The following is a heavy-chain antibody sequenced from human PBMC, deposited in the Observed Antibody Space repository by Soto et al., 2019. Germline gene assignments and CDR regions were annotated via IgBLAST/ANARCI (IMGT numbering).Heavy chain of an antibody. CDR1: GYTFTSYA. J-gene: IGHJ6*03. CDR3: AAYSSSSYYYYLDV. V-gene: IGHV1-3*01. Sequence: GASVKVSCKASGYTFTSYAMHWVRQAPGQRLEWMGWINAGNGNTKYSQKFQGRVTITRDTSASTAYMELSSLRSEDTAVYYCAAYSSSSYYYYLDVWGKGTTVTVSS. D-gene: IGHD6-13*01. CDR2: INAGNGNT.